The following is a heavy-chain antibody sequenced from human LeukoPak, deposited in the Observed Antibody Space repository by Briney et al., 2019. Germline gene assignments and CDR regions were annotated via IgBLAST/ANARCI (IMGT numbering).Heavy chain of an antibody. Sequence: PSETLSLTCTVSGGSISSGGYYWSWIRQHLGKGLEWIGYIYYSGSTYYNPSLKSRVTISVDTSKNQFSLKLSSVTAADTAVYYCARERAGPADYYMDVWGKGTTVTASS. J-gene: IGHJ6*03. CDR2: IYYSGST. CDR3: ARERAGPADYYMDV. D-gene: IGHD2-2*01. V-gene: IGHV4-31*03. CDR1: GGSISSGGYY.